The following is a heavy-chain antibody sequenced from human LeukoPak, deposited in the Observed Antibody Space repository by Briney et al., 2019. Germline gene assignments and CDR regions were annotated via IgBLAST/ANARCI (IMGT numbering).Heavy chain of an antibody. CDR3: ASGHCSSTSCSYYFDY. Sequence: PSETLSLTCTVSGGSISSYYWSWIRQPPGKGLEWIGYIYYSGSTYYNPSLKSRVTISVDTSKNQFSLKLSSVTAADTAVYYCASGHCSSTSCSYYFDYWGQGTLVTVSS. V-gene: IGHV4-59*12. CDR1: GGSISSYY. J-gene: IGHJ4*02. CDR2: IYYSGST. D-gene: IGHD2-2*01.